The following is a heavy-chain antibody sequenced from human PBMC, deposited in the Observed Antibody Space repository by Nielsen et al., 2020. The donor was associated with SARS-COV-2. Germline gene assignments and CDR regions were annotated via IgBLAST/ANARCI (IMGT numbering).Heavy chain of an antibody. J-gene: IGHJ3*02. V-gene: IGHV4-39*01. CDR3: ARSGPRRNNAFDI. CDR1: GGSFSSNSYY. CDR2: IYYSGTT. Sequence: SETLSLTSTVSGGSFSSNSYYWGWIRQPPGKGLEWIASIYYSGTTYYNPSLKSRVAISIDTSKNQFSLKVTSVTAADTAVYYCARSGPRRNNAFDIWGQGSMVTVSS. D-gene: IGHD1-26*01.